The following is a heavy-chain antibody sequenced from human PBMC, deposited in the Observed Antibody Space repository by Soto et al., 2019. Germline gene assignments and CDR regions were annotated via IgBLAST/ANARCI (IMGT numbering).Heavy chain of an antibody. Sequence: ASVKVSCKASGYTFTSYYMHWVRQAPGQGLEWMGIINPSGGSTSYAQKFQGRVTMTRDTSTSTVYMELSSLRSEDTAVYYCARDSREVTTLAHWFDPWGQGTLVTV. CDR2: INPSGGST. D-gene: IGHD4-17*01. CDR1: GYTFTSYY. V-gene: IGHV1-46*01. CDR3: ARDSREVTTLAHWFDP. J-gene: IGHJ5*02.